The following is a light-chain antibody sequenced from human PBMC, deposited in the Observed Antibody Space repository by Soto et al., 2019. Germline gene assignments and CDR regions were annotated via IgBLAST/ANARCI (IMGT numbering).Light chain of an antibody. CDR2: DVT. CDR3: SSYTSSSTYV. Sequence: SALTQPASVSGSPGQSITISCTGTRSDVGGYNYVYWHQQHPGKAPKLMIYDVTNRPSGVSDRFSGSKSGNTASLTISGLQAKDEADYYCSSYTSSSTYVFGAGTKVTVL. V-gene: IGLV2-14*01. CDR1: RSDVGGYNY. J-gene: IGLJ1*01.